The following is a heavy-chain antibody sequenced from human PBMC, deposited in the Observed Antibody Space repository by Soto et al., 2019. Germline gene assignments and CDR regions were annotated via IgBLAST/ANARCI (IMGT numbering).Heavy chain of an antibody. J-gene: IGHJ6*02. V-gene: IGHV1-46*01. CDR3: ACVSSSSWYEGDYSYGLDV. CDR1: GYTFASYY. CDR2: INPSGGST. Sequence: QVQLVQSVAEVKKPGASVKVSCKASGYTFASYYMHWVRQAPGQGLEWMGIINPSGGSTSYAQKFLGKVTIFSEPAASTVNIELSILRSEATAVYCCACVSSSSWYEGDYSYGLDVWRQGTTVTVSS. D-gene: IGHD6-13*01.